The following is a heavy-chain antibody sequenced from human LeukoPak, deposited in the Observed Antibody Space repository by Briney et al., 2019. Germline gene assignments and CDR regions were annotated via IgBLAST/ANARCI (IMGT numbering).Heavy chain of an antibody. J-gene: IGHJ4*02. D-gene: IGHD6-13*01. V-gene: IGHV1-3*01. Sequence: GASVKVSCKASGYTFTSYAMHWVRQAPGQRLEWMGWINAGNGNTKYSQKFQGRVTITRDTSASTAYMELSSLRSEDTAVYYCARDSSSWYRLYYFDYWGQGTPVTVSS. CDR2: INAGNGNT. CDR3: ARDSSSWYRLYYFDY. CDR1: GYTFTSYA.